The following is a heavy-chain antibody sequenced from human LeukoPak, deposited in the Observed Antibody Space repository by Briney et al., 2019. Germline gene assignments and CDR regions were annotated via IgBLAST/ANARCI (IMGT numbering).Heavy chain of an antibody. J-gene: IGHJ4*02. D-gene: IGHD6-13*01. CDR3: ARRAAGPWDY. Sequence: PSETLSLTCTVSGGSISSSSYYWGWIRQPPGKGLEWIGSIYYSGSTYYNPSLKSRVTISVDTSKNQFSLKLSSVTAADTAVYYCARRAAGPWDYWGQGTLVTVSS. CDR2: IYYSGST. V-gene: IGHV4-39*07. CDR1: GGSISSSSYY.